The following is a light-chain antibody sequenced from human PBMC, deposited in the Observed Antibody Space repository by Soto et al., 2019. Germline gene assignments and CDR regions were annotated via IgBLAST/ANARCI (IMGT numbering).Light chain of an antibody. V-gene: IGKV1-5*03. J-gene: IGKJ1*01. Sequence: DIPMTQSPSTLSASVGESVTITCRASQSIANWLAWCQQKPGKAPKVLIYKASSLESGVPSRFSGSGYGTDFTLTITNLQPDDFATYYCQQYDSHSVTFGQGTAVEIK. CDR1: QSIANW. CDR3: QQYDSHSVT. CDR2: KAS.